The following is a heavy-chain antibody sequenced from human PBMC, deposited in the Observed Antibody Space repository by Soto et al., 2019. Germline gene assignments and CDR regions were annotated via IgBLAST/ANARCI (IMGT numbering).Heavy chain of an antibody. V-gene: IGHV4-38-2*02. CDR1: GYSISSGSY. Sequence: SETLSLTCTVSGYSISSGSYWGWIRQPPGKGPEWIASIYHGGTTFYNPSLKSRVTISVDTSKNQFSLKLPSVTAADTAMYYCARDGFCTSTTCRVGNWFDPWGQGTLVTVS. D-gene: IGHD2-2*01. CDR2: IYHGGTT. J-gene: IGHJ5*02. CDR3: ARDGFCTSTTCRVGNWFDP.